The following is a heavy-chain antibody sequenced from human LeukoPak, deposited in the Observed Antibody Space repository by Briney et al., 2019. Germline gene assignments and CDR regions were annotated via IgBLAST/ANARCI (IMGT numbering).Heavy chain of an antibody. J-gene: IGHJ6*04. CDR1: GYTFTSYA. CDR3: ARGHGDYDYYGMDV. CDR2: INAGNGNT. Sequence: GASVKVSCKASGYTFTSYAMHWVRQAPGQRLEWMGWINAGNGNTKYSQKFQGRVTITRDTSASTAYMELSSLRSEDTAVYYCARGHGDYDYYGMDVWGKGTTVTVSS. D-gene: IGHD4-17*01. V-gene: IGHV1-3*01.